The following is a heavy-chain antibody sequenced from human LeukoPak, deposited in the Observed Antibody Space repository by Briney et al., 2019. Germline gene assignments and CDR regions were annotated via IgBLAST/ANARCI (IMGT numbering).Heavy chain of an antibody. J-gene: IGHJ3*01. D-gene: IGHD2-15*01. Sequence: PSETLSLTCTVSGDSISNFYWSWIRQPAEKGLEWIGRVYSSGSTNYNPSLKSRVSMSVDTSKNQYSLRLISVTAADTAVYYCARSEEGRFYDSAGYCEPFDLWGQGIMVIVSS. CDR3: ARSEEGRFYDSAGYCEPFDL. CDR2: VYSSGST. V-gene: IGHV4-4*07. CDR1: GDSISNFY.